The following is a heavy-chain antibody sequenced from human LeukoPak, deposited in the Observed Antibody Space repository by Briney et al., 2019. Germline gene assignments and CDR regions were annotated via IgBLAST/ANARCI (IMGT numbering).Heavy chain of an antibody. CDR3: ARDGSFGGYNYPPAEPKHNFDY. Sequence: WASVTVSCKASGYTFTGYYMHWVRQAPGQGLEWMGWINPNSGGTNYAQKFQGRVTMTRDTSISTAYMELSRLRSDDTAVYYCARDGSFGGYNYPPAEPKHNFDYWGQGTLVTVSS. J-gene: IGHJ4*02. V-gene: IGHV1-2*02. CDR2: INPNSGGT. CDR1: GYTFTGYY. D-gene: IGHD5-24*01.